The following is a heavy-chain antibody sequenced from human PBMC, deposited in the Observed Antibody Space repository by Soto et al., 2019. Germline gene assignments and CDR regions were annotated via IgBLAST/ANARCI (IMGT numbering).Heavy chain of an antibody. CDR1: GFTFSSYG. CDR2: ISYDGSNK. V-gene: IGHV3-30*03. Sequence: GGSLRLSCAASGFTFSSYGMHWVRQAPGKGLEWVAVISYDGSNKYYADSVKGRFTISRDNSKNTLYLQMNSLRAEDTAVYYCATIQADYDFWSGYPVDYWGQGTLVTVSS. CDR3: ATIQADYDFWSGYPVDY. D-gene: IGHD3-3*01. J-gene: IGHJ4*02.